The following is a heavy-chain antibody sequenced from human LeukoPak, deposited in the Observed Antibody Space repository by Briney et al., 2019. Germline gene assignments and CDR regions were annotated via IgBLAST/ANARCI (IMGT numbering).Heavy chain of an antibody. Sequence: PGGSLRLSCAASGFTFSTYSMNWVRQAPGKGLEWISYISSSSRTMYYADSVKGRFTISRDNAKKSLHLQMNSLRAEDTAVYYCARDLGLYDYGGNIDYWGQGTLVTVSS. J-gene: IGHJ4*02. CDR1: GFTFSTYS. CDR3: ARDLGLYDYGGNIDY. D-gene: IGHD4-23*01. CDR2: ISSSSRTM. V-gene: IGHV3-48*04.